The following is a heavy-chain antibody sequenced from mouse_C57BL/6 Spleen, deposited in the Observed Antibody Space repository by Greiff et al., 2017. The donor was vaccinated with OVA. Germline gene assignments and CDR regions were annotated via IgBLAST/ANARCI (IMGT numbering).Heavy chain of an antibody. D-gene: IGHD3-3*01. J-gene: IGHJ2*01. CDR1: GYTFTSYG. Sequence: QVQLQQSGAELARPGASVKLSCKASGYTFTSYGISWVKQRTGQGLEWIGEIYPRSGNTYYNEKFKGKATLTADKSSSTAYMELRSLTSEDSAVYFCARGRLKELGQGMAYFDDWGQGTTLTVSS. CDR3: ARGRLKELGQGMAYFDD. CDR2: IYPRSGNT. V-gene: IGHV1-81*01.